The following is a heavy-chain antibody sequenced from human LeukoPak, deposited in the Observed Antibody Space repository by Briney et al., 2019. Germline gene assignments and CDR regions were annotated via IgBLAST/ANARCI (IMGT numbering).Heavy chain of an antibody. CDR3: ATGGFTTSWPTLEY. J-gene: IGHJ4*02. CDR1: GFTFSNFG. Sequence: GGSLRLSCAASGFTFSNFGMHWVRQAPGKELDWVAFISIDGNNKYYTDSVEGRFPISRDNSKNTLYLQMNSLRPEDTAVYYCATGGFTTSWPTLEYWGQGTLVTVSS. V-gene: IGHV3-30*03. CDR2: ISIDGNNK. D-gene: IGHD6-13*01.